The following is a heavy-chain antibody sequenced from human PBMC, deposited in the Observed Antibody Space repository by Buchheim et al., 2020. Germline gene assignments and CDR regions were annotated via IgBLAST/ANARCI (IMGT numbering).Heavy chain of an antibody. Sequence: QVQLVQSGAEVKKPGASVKVSCKASGYTFTSYYMHWVRQAPGQGLEWLGIINPSGGSTSYAQKFQGRVTMTRDTSTSTVYMELSSLRSEDTAVYYCARDADYDFWSGYDRGYYFDYWGQRTL. CDR1: GYTFTSYY. CDR3: ARDADYDFWSGYDRGYYFDY. D-gene: IGHD3-3*01. V-gene: IGHV1-46*01. J-gene: IGHJ4*02. CDR2: INPSGGST.